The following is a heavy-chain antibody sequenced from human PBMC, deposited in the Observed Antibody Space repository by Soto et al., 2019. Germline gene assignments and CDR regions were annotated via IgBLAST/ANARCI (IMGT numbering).Heavy chain of an antibody. CDR2: ISSSSSYI. CDR1: GFTFSSYS. Sequence: EVQLVESGGGLVKPGGSLRLSCAASGFTFSSYSMNWVRQAPGKGLEWVSSISSSSSYIYYADSVKGRFTISRDNAKNALYLQMNSRSAEDTAVYYCARDWVVNLNSEGFDYWGQGTLVTVSS. D-gene: IGHD1-7*01. J-gene: IGHJ4*02. CDR3: ARDWVVNLNSEGFDY. V-gene: IGHV3-21*01.